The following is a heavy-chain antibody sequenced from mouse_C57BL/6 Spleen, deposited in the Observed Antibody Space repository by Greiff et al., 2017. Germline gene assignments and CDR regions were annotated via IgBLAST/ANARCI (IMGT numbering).Heavy chain of an antibody. J-gene: IGHJ2*01. D-gene: IGHD1-2*01. CDR2: IRSKSNNYAT. CDR1: GFSFNTYA. V-gene: IGHV10-1*01. CDR3: VRQGYGQHFDY. Sequence: EVNVVESGGGLVQPKGSLKLSCAASGFSFNTYAMNWVRQAPGKGLEWVARIRSKSNNYATYYADSVKDRFTISRDDSESMLYLQMNNLKTEDTAMYYCVRQGYGQHFDYWGQGTTLTVSS.